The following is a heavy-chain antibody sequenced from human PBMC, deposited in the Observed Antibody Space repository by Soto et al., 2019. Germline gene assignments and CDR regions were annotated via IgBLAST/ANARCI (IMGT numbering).Heavy chain of an antibody. CDR1: RYVIPYGYL. D-gene: IGHD2-8*01. V-gene: IGHV4-38-2*01. CDR2: ISHSGDT. Sequence: PSETLSLTCAFFRYVIPYGYLWATIRQTPGKELEWIGTISHSGDTYYNPSLKSRVTISIDTAKNHLSLILSSVTAADTATYYCTRIYCTTHSCFINGMDVWGQGTTVT. J-gene: IGHJ6*02. CDR3: TRIYCTTHSCFINGMDV.